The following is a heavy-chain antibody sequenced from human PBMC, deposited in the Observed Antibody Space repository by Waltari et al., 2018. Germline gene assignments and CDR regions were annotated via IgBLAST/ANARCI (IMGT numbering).Heavy chain of an antibody. D-gene: IGHD5-12*01. CDR2: INRSGST. CDR3: AREYSSFEPIFDY. J-gene: IGHJ4*02. CDR1: DASSSKYY. Sequence: QVQLQQWGAGLLKPSETLSVTCEVFDASSSKYYWVWIRQSPGKGLEWIGEINRSGSTNYNPSLKGRVTISLDMSKKQVSLRVTSVTAADTAVYYCAREYSSFEPIFDYWGRGTLVTVSS. V-gene: IGHV4-34*02.